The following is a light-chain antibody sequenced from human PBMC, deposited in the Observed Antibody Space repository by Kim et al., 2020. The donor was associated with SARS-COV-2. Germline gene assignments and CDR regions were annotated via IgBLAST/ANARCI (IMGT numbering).Light chain of an antibody. CDR2: DNN. J-gene: IGLJ1*01. CDR3: SSRDTTDDHIVV. CDR1: SLTTYY. V-gene: IGLV3-19*01. Sequence: SSELTQDPAVSAALGQTVRITCQGDSLTTYYVSWYQQRPGQAPRLVILDNNRRPSGIPDRFSGSRSGYTGSLTITGAQAEDEADYYCSSRDTTDDHIVVF.